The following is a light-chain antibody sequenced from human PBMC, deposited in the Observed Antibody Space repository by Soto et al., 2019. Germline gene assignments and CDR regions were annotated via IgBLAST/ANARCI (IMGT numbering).Light chain of an antibody. CDR2: EVS. CDR1: QDLLHSDGRTC. CDR3: MVSTQLPLR. V-gene: IGKV2D-29*01. J-gene: IGKJ2*03. Sequence: DVVLTQNQLTLSVTPGQPASISCKSSQDLLHSDGRTCLYWYLQKPGQPPQLLIYEVSNRFSGVPERFSGSGSGTDFTLTISRVEAEDVVVYYCMVSTQLPLRFGDGTKLDIK.